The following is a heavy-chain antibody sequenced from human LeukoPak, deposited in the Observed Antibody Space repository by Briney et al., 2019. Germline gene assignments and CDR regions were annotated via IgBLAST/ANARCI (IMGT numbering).Heavy chain of an antibody. V-gene: IGHV3-15*01. Sequence: GGSLRLSCAASGFTFSNAWMSWVRQAPGKGLEWVGRIKSKTDGGTTDYAAPVKGRFTISRDDSKNTLYLQMNSLKTEDTAVYYCTTGHYYYGSGSYYSVWFDPWGQGTLVTVSS. D-gene: IGHD3-10*01. CDR2: IKSKTDGGTT. CDR1: GFTFSNAW. CDR3: TTGHYYYGSGSYYSVWFDP. J-gene: IGHJ5*02.